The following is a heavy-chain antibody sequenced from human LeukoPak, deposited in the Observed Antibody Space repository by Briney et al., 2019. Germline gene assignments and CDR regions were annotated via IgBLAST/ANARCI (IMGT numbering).Heavy chain of an antibody. D-gene: IGHD2-8*01. J-gene: IGHJ5*02. CDR2: IYADGRR. V-gene: IGHV3-66*01. CDR3: VRSVFS. CDR1: GFTVNNEY. Sequence: GGSLRLSCAASGFTVNNEYMYWVRRAPGRGLECVSLIYADGRRFYSDSVKDRFTISRDNSRNTLDLQMDSLRAEDTAAYFCVRSVFSWGQGTRVTVSS.